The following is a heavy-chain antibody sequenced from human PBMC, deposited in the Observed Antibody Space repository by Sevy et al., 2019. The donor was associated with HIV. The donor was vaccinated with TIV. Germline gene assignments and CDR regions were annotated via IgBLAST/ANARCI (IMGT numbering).Heavy chain of an antibody. CDR1: GYTFTSYA. Sequence: ASVKVSCKASGYTFTSYAMHWVRQAPGQRLEWMGWINAGNGNTKYSQKFQGRVTITRDTSAGTAYRELSSRRYEETAVYYCARGGREYYYDSSGYYYGRSVFDYWGQGTRVTVSS. CDR2: INAGNGNT. CDR3: ARGGREYYYDSSGYYYGRSVFDY. D-gene: IGHD3-22*01. V-gene: IGHV1-3*01. J-gene: IGHJ4*02.